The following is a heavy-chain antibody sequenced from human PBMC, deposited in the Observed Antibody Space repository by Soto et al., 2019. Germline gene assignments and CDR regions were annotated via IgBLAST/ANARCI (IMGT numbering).Heavy chain of an antibody. J-gene: IGHJ6*02. CDR2: VSWNSDTI. D-gene: IGHD3-10*01. Sequence: EVQLLESGGGLVQPGRSLRLSCVTSGFSFDDYAMHWVRQAPGKGLEWVSGVSWNSDTIGYADSVKGRFSISRDSAKKSLYLQMNCLRPEDTVLFSCAQVGGLGSYYGWGMDVWGQGTTVTVSS. V-gene: IGHV3-9*01. CDR3: AQVGGLGSYYGWGMDV. CDR1: GFSFDDYA.